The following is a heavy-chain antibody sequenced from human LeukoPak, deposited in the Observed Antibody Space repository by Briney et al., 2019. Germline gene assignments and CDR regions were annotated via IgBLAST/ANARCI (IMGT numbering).Heavy chain of an antibody. CDR2: IVPIFGRA. Sequence: SVKVSCKASGGTFISYAISWVRQAPGQGLEWMGGIVPIFGRANYAQKFQGRVTITTDESTSTAYMELSSLRSEDTAVYYCAVNIAVAGNMDYWGQGTLVTVSS. CDR1: GGTFISYA. D-gene: IGHD6-19*01. J-gene: IGHJ4*02. V-gene: IGHV1-69*05. CDR3: AVNIAVAGNMDY.